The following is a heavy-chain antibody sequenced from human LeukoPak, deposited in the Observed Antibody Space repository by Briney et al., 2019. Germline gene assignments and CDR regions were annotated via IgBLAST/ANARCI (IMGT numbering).Heavy chain of an antibody. V-gene: IGHV3-66*01. CDR1: GFTVSSNY. J-gene: IGHJ4*02. Sequence: GGSLRLSCAASGFTVSSNYMSWVRQAPGKGLEWVSVIYSGGSTYYADSVKGRFPISRDNSKNTLYLQMNSLRAEDTAVYYCARVPNYEEYYFDYWGQGPLVTVSS. CDR3: ARVPNYEEYYFDY. D-gene: IGHD1-7*01. CDR2: IYSGGST.